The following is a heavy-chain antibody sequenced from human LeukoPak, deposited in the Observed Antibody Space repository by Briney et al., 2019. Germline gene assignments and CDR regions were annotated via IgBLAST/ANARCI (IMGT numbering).Heavy chain of an antibody. CDR3: ARKEVTIFGVVIDY. CDR1: GGSFSGYY. CDR2: INHSGST. V-gene: IGHV4-34*01. Sequence: SETLSLTCAVYGGSFSGYYWSWIRQPPGKGLEWIGEINHSGSTNYNPSLKSRVTISVDTSKNQFSLKLSSVTAADAAVYYCARKEVTIFGVVIDYWGQGTLVTVSS. D-gene: IGHD3-3*01. J-gene: IGHJ4*02.